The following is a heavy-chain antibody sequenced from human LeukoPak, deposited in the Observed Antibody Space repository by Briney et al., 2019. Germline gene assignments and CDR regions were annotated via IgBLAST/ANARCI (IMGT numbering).Heavy chain of an antibody. CDR1: GGSISTYY. D-gene: IGHD3-22*01. CDR2: IYSSGST. CDR3: ARHSSGYYIY. V-gene: IGHV4-4*07. Sequence: SETLSLTCTVSGGSISTYYWSWIRQPAGKGLEWIGRIYSSGSTNYNPSLKSRVTMAVNTSMNQFSLNLNSVTAADTAVYYCARHSSGYYIYWGQGTLVTVSS. J-gene: IGHJ4*02.